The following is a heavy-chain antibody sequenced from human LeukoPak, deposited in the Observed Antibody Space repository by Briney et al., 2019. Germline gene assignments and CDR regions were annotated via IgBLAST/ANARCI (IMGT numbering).Heavy chain of an antibody. CDR3: AKDSSGPIDY. CDR2: ISGSGGST. Sequence: GGTLRLSCAASGFTFGSYGMSWVRQAPGKGLEWVSAISGSGGSTYYADSVKGRFTISRDNSKNTLYLQMNSLRAEDTAVYYCAKDSSGPIDYWGQGTLVTVSS. CDR1: GFTFGSYG. J-gene: IGHJ4*02. D-gene: IGHD3-22*01. V-gene: IGHV3-23*01.